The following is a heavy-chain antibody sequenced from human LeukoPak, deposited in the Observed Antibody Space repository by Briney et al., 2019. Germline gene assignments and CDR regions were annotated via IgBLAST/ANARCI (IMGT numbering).Heavy chain of an antibody. CDR3: ARERLPYDY. CDR1: GGSFSGYY. Sequence: SETLSLTCAVYGGSFSGYYWSWIRQPPGKGLEWIGEINHSGSTNYNPSLQSRVTISVDTSKNQFSLKLSSVTAADTAVYYCARERLPYDYWGQGTLVTVSS. V-gene: IGHV4-34*01. CDR2: INHSGST. J-gene: IGHJ4*02. D-gene: IGHD6-25*01.